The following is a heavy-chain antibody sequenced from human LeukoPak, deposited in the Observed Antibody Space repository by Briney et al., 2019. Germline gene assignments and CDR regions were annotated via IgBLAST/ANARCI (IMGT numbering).Heavy chain of an antibody. CDR1: GYSFTSYY. V-gene: IGHV1-46*01. Sequence: ASVKVSCKSSGYSFTSYYIHWVRQAPGQGLEWMGIIKPGDGGTSYAQKFRGRISMTRDMSTSTAYMELSSLRLDDTAVFFCARRHPPGFGRNDAFDVWGQGTMVTASS. CDR3: ARRHPPGFGRNDAFDV. D-gene: IGHD3-10*01. J-gene: IGHJ3*01. CDR2: IKPGDGGT.